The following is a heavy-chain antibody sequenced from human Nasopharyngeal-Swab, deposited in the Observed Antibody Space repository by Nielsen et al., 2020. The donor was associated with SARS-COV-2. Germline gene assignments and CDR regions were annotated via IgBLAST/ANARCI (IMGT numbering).Heavy chain of an antibody. J-gene: IGHJ4*02. V-gene: IGHV3-21*01. CDR3: ARDTPAMFAY. CDR1: GFTFSIYT. CDR2: ISSSGDYI. Sequence: GALKISCAASGFTFSIYTMNWVRQAPGKGLEWVSAISSSGDYIYHAAPVKGRFTISRDNAKNSVYLQMNSLRAEDTAVYYCARDTPAMFAYWGQGMLVTVSS.